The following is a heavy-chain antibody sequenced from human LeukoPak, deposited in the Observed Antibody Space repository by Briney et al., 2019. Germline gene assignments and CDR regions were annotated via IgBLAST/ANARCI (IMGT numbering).Heavy chain of an antibody. CDR3: ARGVVVITLDAFDI. V-gene: IGHV4-34*01. CDR2: INHSGST. Sequence: SETLSLTCAVYGGSFSGYYWSWIRQPPGKGLEWIGEINHSGSTNYNPSLKSRVTISVDTSKNQFSLKLSSVTAADTAVYYCARGVVVITLDAFDIWGQGTMVTVSS. J-gene: IGHJ3*02. D-gene: IGHD3-22*01. CDR1: GGSFSGYY.